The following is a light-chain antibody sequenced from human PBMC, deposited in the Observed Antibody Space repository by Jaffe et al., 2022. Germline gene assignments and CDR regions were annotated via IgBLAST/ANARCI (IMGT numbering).Light chain of an antibody. CDR2: GNS. Sequence: QSVLTQPPSVSGAPGQRVTISCTGSSSNIGAGYDVHWYQQLPGTAPKLLIYGNSNRPSGVPDRFSGSKSGTSASLAITGLQAEDEADYYCQSYDSSLSVLVVFGGGTKLTVL. CDR3: QSYDSSLSVLVV. V-gene: IGLV1-40*01. CDR1: SSNIGAGYD. J-gene: IGLJ2*01.